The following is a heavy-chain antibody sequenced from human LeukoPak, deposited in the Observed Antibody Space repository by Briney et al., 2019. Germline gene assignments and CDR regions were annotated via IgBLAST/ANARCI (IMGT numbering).Heavy chain of an antibody. CDR1: GYSFTSYW. CDR2: IYPGDSDT. J-gene: IGHJ4*02. D-gene: IGHD6-13*01. Sequence: GESLKISCKGSGYSFTSYWIGWVRQMPGKGLEWMGIIYPGDSDTRYSLSFQGQVTISADKSISTAYLQWSSLKASDTAMYYCARRVSVRGYSSSWVDYWGQGTLVTVSS. V-gene: IGHV5-51*01. CDR3: ARRVSVRGYSSSWVDY.